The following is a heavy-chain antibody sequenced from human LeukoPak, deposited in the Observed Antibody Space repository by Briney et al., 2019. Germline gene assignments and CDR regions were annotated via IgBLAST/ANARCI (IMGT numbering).Heavy chain of an antibody. CDR2: ISYDGSNK. CDR1: GFTFSSYA. V-gene: IGHV3-30*04. CDR3: ARTKDYFDY. Sequence: EPGGSLRLSCAASGFTFSSYAMHWVRQAPGKGLEWVAVISYDGSNKYYADSVKGRFTISRDNSKNTLYLQMNSPRAEDTAVYYCARTKDYFDYWGQGTLVTVSS. J-gene: IGHJ4*02.